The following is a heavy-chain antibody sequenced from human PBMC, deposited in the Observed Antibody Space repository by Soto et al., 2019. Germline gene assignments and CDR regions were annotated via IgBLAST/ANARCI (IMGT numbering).Heavy chain of an antibody. CDR2: LIPILGLA. D-gene: IGHD5-12*01. CDR3: ARFKLGDDY. Sequence: QVQLVQSGAEVRKPGSSVKVSCQASGGTFSNSTVTWVRQAPGQGLEWMGRLIPILGLANYAQKCRGRLTITADKSTTTASMELRSLRSEDTAIYYCARFKLGDDYWGQGTLVTVSS. CDR1: GGTFSNST. V-gene: IGHV1-69*02. J-gene: IGHJ4*02.